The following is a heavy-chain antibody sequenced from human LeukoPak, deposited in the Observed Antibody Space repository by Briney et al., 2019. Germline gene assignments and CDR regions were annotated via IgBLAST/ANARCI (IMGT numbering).Heavy chain of an antibody. V-gene: IGHV3-21*01. CDR2: ISSSSSYI. Sequence: GGSLRLSCAASGFTFSSYSMNWVRQAPGKGLEWVSSISSSSSYIYYADSVKGRFTISRDNAKNSLYLQMNSLRAEDTAVYYCARGPEVGATRRLXQXWGXXXXVT. CDR1: GFTFSSYS. D-gene: IGHD1-26*01. CDR3: ARGPEVGATRRLXQX. J-gene: IGHJ1*01.